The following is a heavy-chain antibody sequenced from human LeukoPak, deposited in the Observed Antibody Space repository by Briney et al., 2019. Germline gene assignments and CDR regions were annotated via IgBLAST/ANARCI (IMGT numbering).Heavy chain of an antibody. D-gene: IGHD3-16*02. Sequence: PGGSLRLSCATSGFTFSSYSMTWVRQAPGKGLDWVSSINSYSSDIYYADSVKGRFTISRDNAKNSLYLQMNSLRAEDTAVYYCAREGNYDYVWGSYRRDYWGQGTLVTVSS. CDR2: INSYSSDI. CDR3: AREGNYDYVWGSYRRDY. V-gene: IGHV3-21*01. J-gene: IGHJ4*02. CDR1: GFTFSSYS.